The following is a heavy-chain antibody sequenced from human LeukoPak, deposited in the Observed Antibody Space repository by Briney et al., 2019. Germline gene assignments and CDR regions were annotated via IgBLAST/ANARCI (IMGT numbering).Heavy chain of an antibody. J-gene: IGHJ5*02. D-gene: IGHD3-10*01. Sequence: GGSLRLSCAASGFTFSSYWMSWVRQAPGKGLEWVANIRQDGSEKYYVDSVKGRFTISRDNAKNSLYLQMNSLRSEDTAVYYCARDGLLMFGEPDQPYHWGQGTLVTVSS. CDR1: GFTFSSYW. CDR3: ARDGLLMFGEPDQPYH. CDR2: IRQDGSEK. V-gene: IGHV3-7*01.